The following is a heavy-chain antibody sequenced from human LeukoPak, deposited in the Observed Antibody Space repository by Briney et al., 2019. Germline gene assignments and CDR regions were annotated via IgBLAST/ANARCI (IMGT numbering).Heavy chain of an antibody. D-gene: IGHD1-26*01. Sequence: SETLSLTCAVYGGSFSGYYWSWIRQPPGKGLEWIGSIYYSGSTYYNPSLKSRVTISVDTSKNQFSLKLSSVTAADTAVYYCARWNSGSYLYYFDYWGQGTLVTVSS. CDR3: ARWNSGSYLYYFDY. J-gene: IGHJ4*02. CDR2: IYYSGST. V-gene: IGHV4-34*01. CDR1: GGSFSGYY.